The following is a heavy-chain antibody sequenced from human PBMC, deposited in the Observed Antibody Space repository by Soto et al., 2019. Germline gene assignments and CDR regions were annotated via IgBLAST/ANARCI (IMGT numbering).Heavy chain of an antibody. CDR2: ISSSSSTI. CDR3: ARGAPTTVTTFDYDY. CDR1: GFTFSSYS. Sequence: GGSLRLSCAASGFTFSSYSMNWVRQAPGKGLEWVSYISSSSSTIYYADSVKGRFTISRDNAKNSLYLQMNSLRAEDTAVYYCARGAPTTVTTFDYDYWGQGTLVTVSS. V-gene: IGHV3-48*01. J-gene: IGHJ4*02. D-gene: IGHD4-17*01.